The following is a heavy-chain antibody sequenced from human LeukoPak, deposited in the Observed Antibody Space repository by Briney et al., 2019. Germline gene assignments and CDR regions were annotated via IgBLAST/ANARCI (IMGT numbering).Heavy chain of an antibody. CDR2: ISGSGGTT. CDR3: AKVSLRWLVLSPFDY. J-gene: IGHJ4*02. Sequence: GGSLRLSCGASGFTFSSYAMSWVRQAPGKGLEWVSSISGSGGTTHYADSVKGRFTTSRDNSKNTLSLQMNSLRAEDTAVYYCAKVSLRWLVLSPFDYWGQGTLVTVSS. D-gene: IGHD6-19*01. V-gene: IGHV3-23*01. CDR1: GFTFSSYA.